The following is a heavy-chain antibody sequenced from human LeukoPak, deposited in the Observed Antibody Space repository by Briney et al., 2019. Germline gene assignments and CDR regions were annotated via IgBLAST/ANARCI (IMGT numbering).Heavy chain of an antibody. J-gene: IGHJ3*01. V-gene: IGHV4-34*01. CDR2: INHSGST. Sequence: PSETLSLTCAVYGGSFSGYYWSWIRQPPGKGLEWIGEINHSGSTNYNPSLKSRVTISVDTSKNQFSLKLSSVTAADTAVYYCARYQYSYGYPHWGQGTMVTVSS. CDR1: GGSFSGYY. D-gene: IGHD5-18*01. CDR3: ARYQYSYGYPH.